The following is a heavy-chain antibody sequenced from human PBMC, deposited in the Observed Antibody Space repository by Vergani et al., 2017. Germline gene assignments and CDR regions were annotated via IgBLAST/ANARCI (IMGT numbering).Heavy chain of an antibody. CDR3: ALARRGSGWGYYFDY. V-gene: IGHV4-59*01. CDR1: GGSISSYY. J-gene: IGHJ4*02. Sequence: QVQLQESGPGLVKPSETLSLTCTVSGGSISSYYWSWIRQPPGKGLEWIGYIYYSGSTNYNPSLKSRVTISVDTSKNQFSLKLSSVTAADTAVYYCALARRGSGWGYYFDYWGQGTLVTVSS. CDR2: IYYSGST. D-gene: IGHD6-19*01.